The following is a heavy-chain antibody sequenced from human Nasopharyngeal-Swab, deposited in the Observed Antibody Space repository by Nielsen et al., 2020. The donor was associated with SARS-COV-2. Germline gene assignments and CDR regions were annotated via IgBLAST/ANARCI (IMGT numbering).Heavy chain of an antibody. J-gene: IGHJ6*03. CDR2: IYPDDSDT. Sequence: GESLKISCKGSGYSFTTFWITWVRQMPGKGLEWMGIIYPDDSDTRYSPSFQGQVTFSVDKSTSTAYLQWSRLKASDTAMYYCARLRGSAFYYYYFDVWGKGTTVTVSS. CDR1: GYSFTTFW. D-gene: IGHD3-10*01. V-gene: IGHV5-51*01. CDR3: ARLRGSAFYYYYFDV.